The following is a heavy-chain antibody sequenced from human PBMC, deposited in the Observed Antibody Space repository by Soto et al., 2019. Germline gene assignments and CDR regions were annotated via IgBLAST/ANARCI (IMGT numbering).Heavy chain of an antibody. CDR3: ARRASTYYDFWSGYYGFDP. V-gene: IGHV4-39*01. Sequence: PSETLSLTCTVSGGSISSSSYYWGWIRQPPGKGLEWIGSIYYSGSTYYNPSLKSRVTISVDTSKNQFSLKLSSVTAADTAVYYCARRASTYYDFWSGYYGFDPWGQGXLVTAPQ. CDR2: IYYSGST. J-gene: IGHJ5*02. D-gene: IGHD3-3*01. CDR1: GGSISSSSYY.